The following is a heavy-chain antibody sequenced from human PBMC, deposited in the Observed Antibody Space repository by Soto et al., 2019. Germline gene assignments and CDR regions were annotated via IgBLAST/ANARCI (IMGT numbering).Heavy chain of an antibody. J-gene: IGHJ6*02. CDR3: AKDKNASAMVDGFMDV. CDR1: GFPFSSYA. V-gene: IGHV3-23*01. D-gene: IGHD5-18*01. CDR2: ISGSGAHT. Sequence: EVQLLESGGGLVQPGGSLRLSCAASGFPFSSYAMYWVRQVPGKGLEWVSSISGSGAHTYYADSKEGRFTISRDNSQNTLYLQINSLRAEDTAVYHCAKDKNASAMVDGFMDVWGQGTTVTVS.